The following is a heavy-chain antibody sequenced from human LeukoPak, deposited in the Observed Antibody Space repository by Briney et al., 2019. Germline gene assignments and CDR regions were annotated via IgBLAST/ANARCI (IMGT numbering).Heavy chain of an antibody. D-gene: IGHD2-21*01. CDR1: LGSLSSSIYH. V-gene: IGHV4-39*02. CDR3: AREYSLSVVAASRPDV. Sequence: SETLALTRRVSLGSLSSSIYHWGWIRPSPGEGLGWIVSMYYRGTAYKNSSLKSRVTLSLETSHNHFSPENTSVSPADTAVYFCAREYSLSVVAASRPDVWGQGLLVTASS. CDR2: MYYRGTA. J-gene: IGHJ4*02.